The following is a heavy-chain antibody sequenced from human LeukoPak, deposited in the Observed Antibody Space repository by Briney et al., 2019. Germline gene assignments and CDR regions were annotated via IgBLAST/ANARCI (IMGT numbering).Heavy chain of an antibody. CDR2: IVVGSGNT. CDR3: AADSGYYGSGSQSGYYYYYGMDV. Sequence: SVKVSCKASGFTFTSSAKQWVRQARGQRLEWIGWIVVGSGNTNYAQKFQERVTITRDMSTSTAYMELSSLRSEDTAVYYCAADSGYYGSGSQSGYYYYYGMDVWGQGTTVTVSS. CDR1: GFTFTSSA. V-gene: IGHV1-58*02. J-gene: IGHJ6*02. D-gene: IGHD3-10*01.